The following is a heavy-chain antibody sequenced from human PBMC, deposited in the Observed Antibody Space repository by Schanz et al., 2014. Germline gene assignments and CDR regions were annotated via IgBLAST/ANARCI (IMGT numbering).Heavy chain of an antibody. CDR1: GFTFSDHY. D-gene: IGHD2-2*01. CDR3: ARRASCSRIRCPFDS. Sequence: EVQLVESGGGLVQPGGSLRLSCAASGFTFSDHYMDWVRQAPGKGLEWVGRVRNKNNRYTTEYAASVKGRFTISRDDSKNSLYLQMNSLKTEDTAMYYCARRASCSRIRCPFDSWGQGTLVTVSS. CDR2: VRNKNNRYTT. J-gene: IGHJ4*02. V-gene: IGHV3-72*01.